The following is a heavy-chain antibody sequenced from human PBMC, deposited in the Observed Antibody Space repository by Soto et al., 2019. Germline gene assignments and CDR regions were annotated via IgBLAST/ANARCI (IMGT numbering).Heavy chain of an antibody. V-gene: IGHV3-7*04. Sequence: GGSLRLSCAASGFTFSSYWMSWVRQAPGKGLEWVANIKQDGSEKYYVDSVKGRFTISRDNAKNSLYLQMNSLRAEDTAVYYWAGGALGRLGVFDIGGKGTMVTVS. CDR2: IKQDGSEK. CDR3: AGGALGRLGVFDI. J-gene: IGHJ3*02. CDR1: GFTFSSYW. D-gene: IGHD1-26*01.